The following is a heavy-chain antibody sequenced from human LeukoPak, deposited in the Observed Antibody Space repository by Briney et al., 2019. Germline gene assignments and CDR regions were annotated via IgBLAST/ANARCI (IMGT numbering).Heavy chain of an antibody. V-gene: IGHV4-30-4*01. Sequence: SETLSLTCTVSGGSISSGDYYWSWIRQPPGKGLEWIGYIYYSGSTYYNPSLKSRVTISVDTSKNQFSLKLSSVTAADTAVYYCARMTTYYYDSSGYYFFDYWGQGTLVTVSS. CDR3: ARMTTYYYDSSGYYFFDY. CDR1: GGSISSGDYY. J-gene: IGHJ4*02. D-gene: IGHD3-22*01. CDR2: IYYSGST.